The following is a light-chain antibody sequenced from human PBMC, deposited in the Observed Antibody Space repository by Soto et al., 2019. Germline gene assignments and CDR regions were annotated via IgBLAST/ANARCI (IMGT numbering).Light chain of an antibody. J-gene: IGKJ5*01. CDR1: QSISTY. V-gene: IGKV3-20*01. CDR3: QQYGSSPLT. Sequence: EIVLTQSPATLSLSPGDRATLSCRASQSISTYLAWYQQKPGQAPRLLIYGASSRATGIPVRFSGSGSGTDFTLIISRLEPEDFAVYYCQQYGSSPLTFGQGTRLDIK. CDR2: GAS.